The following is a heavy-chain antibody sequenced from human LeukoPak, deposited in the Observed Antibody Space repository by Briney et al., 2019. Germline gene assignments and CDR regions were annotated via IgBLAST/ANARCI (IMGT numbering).Heavy chain of an antibody. Sequence: SVKVSCKASGGTFSSYAISSVRQAPGQGLGRMGGIIPIFGTAHYAQKFQGRVTITADESTSTAHMELSSLRSEDTTVYYCARDHLLSDFGSCFHYYYYMGVWNKGTTVTVS. V-gene: IGHV1-69*13. CDR2: IIPIFGTA. J-gene: IGHJ6*03. D-gene: IGHD3-3*01. CDR1: GGTFSSYA. CDR3: ARDHLLSDFGSCFHYYYYMGV.